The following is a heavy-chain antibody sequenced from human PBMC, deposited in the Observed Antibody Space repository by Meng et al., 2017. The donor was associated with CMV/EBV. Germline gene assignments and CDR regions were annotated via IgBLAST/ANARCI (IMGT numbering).Heavy chain of an antibody. J-gene: IGHJ4*02. V-gene: IGHV4-59*08. CDR1: GGSISSYY. CDR3: ARGISEAGPFDY. D-gene: IGHD6-19*01. Sequence: SETLSLTCTVSGGSISSYYWSWIRQPPGKGLEWIGYIYYSGSTNYNPSLKSRVTISVDTSKNQFSLKLSSVTAADTAVYYCARGISEAGPFDYWGQGTLVTVSS. CDR2: IYYSGST.